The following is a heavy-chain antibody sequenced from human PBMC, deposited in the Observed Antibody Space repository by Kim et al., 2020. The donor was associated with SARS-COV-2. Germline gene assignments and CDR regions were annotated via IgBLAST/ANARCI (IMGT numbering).Heavy chain of an antibody. D-gene: IGHD3-10*01. Sequence: GGSLRLSCAASGFTFSSYGMHWVRQAPGKGLEWVAVIWYAGSNKYYADSVNGRFTISRDNSKNTLYLQMNSLRAEDTAVYYCARETWRGFWTPITMVRGVINRGMDVWGQGTTVPVSS. V-gene: IGHV3-33*01. CDR3: ARETWRGFWTPITMVRGVINRGMDV. CDR2: IWYAGSNK. J-gene: IGHJ6*02. CDR1: GFTFSSYG.